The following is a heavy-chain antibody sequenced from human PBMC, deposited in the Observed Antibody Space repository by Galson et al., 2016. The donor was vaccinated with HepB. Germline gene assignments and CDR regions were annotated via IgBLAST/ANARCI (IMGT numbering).Heavy chain of an antibody. J-gene: IGHJ6*02. Sequence: LRLSCAASAFTFSRYSMSWVRQAPGKGLEWLSSISSSSDYTHYADSVKGRCTISRDNAKNSLYLHLSSLRVDDTAVYYCARAMGQYQLLPFAMNVWGQGTMVAVSS. CDR3: ARAMGQYQLLPFAMNV. CDR2: ISSSSDYT. V-gene: IGHV3-21*01. D-gene: IGHD2-2*01. CDR1: AFTFSRYS.